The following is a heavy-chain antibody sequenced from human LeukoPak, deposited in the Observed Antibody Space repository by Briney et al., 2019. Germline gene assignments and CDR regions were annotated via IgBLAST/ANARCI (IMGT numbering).Heavy chain of an antibody. J-gene: IGHJ4*02. CDR3: ARRGGYSYGRAFGY. CDR1: GGSFSGYY. D-gene: IGHD5-18*01. V-gene: IGHV4-34*01. CDR2: INHSGST. Sequence: SETLSLTCTVSGGSFSGYYWSWIRQPPGKGLEWIGEINHSGSTNYNPSLKSRVTISVDTSKNQFSLKLSSVTAADTAVYYCARRGGYSYGRAFGYWGQGTLVTVSS.